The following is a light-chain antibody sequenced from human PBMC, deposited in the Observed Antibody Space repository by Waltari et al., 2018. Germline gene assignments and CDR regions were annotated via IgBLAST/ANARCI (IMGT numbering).Light chain of an antibody. CDR2: GAS. CDR3: QQTNSYQLT. J-gene: IGKJ4*01. V-gene: IGKV1-9*01. CDR1: QGIRSF. Sequence: DIQLTQSPSFLSASVGGRVTITCRASQGIRSFLAWYQQKPGKAPKLLIYGASTLQSGVSGRFSGGGSGTEFTLTIISLQPEDFATYYCQQTNSYQLTFGGGTKVEI.